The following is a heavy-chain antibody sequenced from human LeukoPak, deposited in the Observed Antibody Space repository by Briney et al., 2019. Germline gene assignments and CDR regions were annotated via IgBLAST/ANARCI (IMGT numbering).Heavy chain of an antibody. CDR3: AKETCTSCYPGYYYYGMDV. CDR1: GFTFSSYA. Sequence: GGSLRLSCAASGFTFSSYAMSWVRQAPGKGLEWVSAISGSGGSTYYADSVKGRFTISRDNSKNTLYLQMNSPRAEDTAVYYCAKETCTSCYPGYYYYGMDVWGRGTTVTVSS. J-gene: IGHJ6*02. V-gene: IGHV3-23*01. D-gene: IGHD2-2*01. CDR2: ISGSGGST.